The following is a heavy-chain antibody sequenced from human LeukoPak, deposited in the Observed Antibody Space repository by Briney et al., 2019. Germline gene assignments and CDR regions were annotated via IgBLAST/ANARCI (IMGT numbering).Heavy chain of an antibody. CDR2: VYTTGST. CDR1: GGSISSYY. D-gene: IGHD6-13*01. J-gene: IGHJ4*02. Sequence: SETLSLTCTVPGGSISSYYWNWIRQPAGKGLEWIGRVYTTGSTNYNPSLESRVTMSVDTSKNQFSLKLSSVTAADTAVYYCARERGSSSWHDYWGQGTLVTVSS. V-gene: IGHV4-4*07. CDR3: ARERGSSSWHDY.